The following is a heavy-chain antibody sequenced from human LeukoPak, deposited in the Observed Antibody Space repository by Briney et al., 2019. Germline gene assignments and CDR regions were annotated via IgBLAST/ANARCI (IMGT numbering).Heavy chain of an antibody. V-gene: IGHV3-7*01. CDR2: IKRDGSEK. CDR1: GFTFSDHS. CDR3: VRGGVDY. D-gene: IGHD3-16*01. J-gene: IGHJ4*02. Sequence: GGSLSLSCVASGFTFSDHSMMWVRQAPGKGLEWVANIKRDGSEKNYVDSVRGRFTISRDNAKNTLYLQMNSLRAEDTAVYYCVRGGVDYWGQGTLVTVSS.